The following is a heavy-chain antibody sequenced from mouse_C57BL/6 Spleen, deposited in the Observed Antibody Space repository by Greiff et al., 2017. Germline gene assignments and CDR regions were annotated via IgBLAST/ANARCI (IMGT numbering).Heavy chain of an antibody. Sequence: VKLQQSGAELVKPGASVKLSCKASGYTFTEYTIPWVKQRSGQGLEWIGWFYTGGGSITYHEKFKDTATLTADKYSSTVYMELSRLTSEDSAVYFCARHERGGYYGFAYWGQGTLVTVSA. D-gene: IGHD2-3*01. V-gene: IGHV1-62-2*01. CDR3: ARHERGGYYGFAY. J-gene: IGHJ3*01. CDR1: GYTFTEYT. CDR2: FYTGGGSI.